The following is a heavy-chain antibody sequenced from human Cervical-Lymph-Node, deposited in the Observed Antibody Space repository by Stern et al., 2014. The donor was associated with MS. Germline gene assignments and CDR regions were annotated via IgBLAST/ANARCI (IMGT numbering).Heavy chain of an antibody. Sequence: QVQLQESGGGVVQPGRSLRLSCAASGFTFSSYAMHWVRQAPGKGLEWVAVISYDGSNKYYADSVKGRFTISRDNSKNTLYLQMNSLRAEDTAVYYCASEELPGALSWGQGTLVTVSS. CDR3: ASEELPGALS. CDR1: GFTFSSYA. CDR2: ISYDGSNK. D-gene: IGHD1-7*01. J-gene: IGHJ5*02. V-gene: IGHV3-30*01.